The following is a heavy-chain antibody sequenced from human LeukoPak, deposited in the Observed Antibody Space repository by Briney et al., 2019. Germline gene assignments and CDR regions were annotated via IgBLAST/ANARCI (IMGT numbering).Heavy chain of an antibody. J-gene: IGHJ5*02. V-gene: IGHV3-9*01. CDR3: AKAGITGSYGDWFDP. D-gene: IGHD1-26*01. CDR1: GFTFDDHA. Sequence: GGSLRLSCAASGFTFDDHAMHWVRQAPGKGLEWVAHISWNSRSTGYADSVKGRFTISRDNAKNSLYLQMNSLRAEDTALYYCAKAGITGSYGDWFDPWGQGTLVTVSS. CDR2: ISWNSRST.